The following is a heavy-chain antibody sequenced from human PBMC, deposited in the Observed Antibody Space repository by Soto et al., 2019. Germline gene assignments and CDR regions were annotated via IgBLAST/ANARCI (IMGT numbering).Heavy chain of an antibody. CDR3: AREGIWITSYGYEAL. J-gene: IGHJ4*02. V-gene: IGHV3-64*01. D-gene: IGHD3-16*01. CDR2: IFGNGRDT. CDR1: GFTFSSYT. Sequence: EVQLVESGGGLVQPGGSLRLSCTASGFTFSSYTMHWVRQAPGRGLEYISAIFGNGRDTFYGNSVKGRFIISRDNSQNTLYLQMGSLRPEDMGVYYCAREGIWITSYGYEALWGQGTLVTVSS.